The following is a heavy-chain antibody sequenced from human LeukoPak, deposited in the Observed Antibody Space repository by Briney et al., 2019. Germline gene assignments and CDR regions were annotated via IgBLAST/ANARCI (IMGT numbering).Heavy chain of an antibody. Sequence: AGGSLRLSCAASGFTFNSYAMSWVRQAPGKGLEWVSAISGSGGSTYYADSVKGRFTISRDNSKNTLYLQMNSLRADDTAVYYCARDPMVRAIIAWGQGTLVTVSS. J-gene: IGHJ5*02. V-gene: IGHV3-23*01. CDR1: GFTFNSYA. CDR3: ARDPMVRAIIA. CDR2: ISGSGGST. D-gene: IGHD3-10*01.